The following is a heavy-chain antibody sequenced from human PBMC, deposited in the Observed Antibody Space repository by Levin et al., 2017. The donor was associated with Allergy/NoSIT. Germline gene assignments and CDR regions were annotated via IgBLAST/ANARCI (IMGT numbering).Heavy chain of an antibody. CDR1: GFTFSSFA. CDR3: ARGSPVGGSAEYFQH. D-gene: IGHD3-16*01. CDR2: ISYDGMNK. Sequence: GGSLRLSCAASGFTFSSFALHWVRQAPGEGLEWVAVISYDGMNKYYADSVKGRFTISRDNSKNTLYLQMNSLRAEDTALYYCARGSPVGGSAEYFQHWGQGTLVTVSS. J-gene: IGHJ1*01. V-gene: IGHV3-30*04.